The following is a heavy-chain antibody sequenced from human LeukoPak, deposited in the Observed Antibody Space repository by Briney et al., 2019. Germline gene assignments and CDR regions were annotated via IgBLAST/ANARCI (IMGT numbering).Heavy chain of an antibody. CDR2: IYYSGST. CDR3: ARIFAPYNWFDP. V-gene: IGHV4-39*07. J-gene: IGHJ5*02. Sequence: SETLSLTCTVSGGSISSSSYYWGWIRQPPGTGLEWIGSIYYSGSTYYNPSLKSRVTISLDTSKNQFSLKLTSVTAADTALYYCARIFAPYNWFDPWGQGTLVTVSS. CDR1: GGSISSSSYY. D-gene: IGHD3-9*01.